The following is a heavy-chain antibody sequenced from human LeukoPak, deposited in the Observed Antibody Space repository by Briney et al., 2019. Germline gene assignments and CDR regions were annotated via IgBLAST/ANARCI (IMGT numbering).Heavy chain of an antibody. J-gene: IGHJ3*02. V-gene: IGHV4-59*08. CDR2: FHYSGST. Sequence: SETLSLTCTVSGGSISPQYWTWIRQPPGKGLEWIGYFHYSGSTNYNPSLKSRVTISVDTSKNQFSLNLSSVTAADTAVYYCARLMPRPQDAFDIWGQGTVVTVSS. D-gene: IGHD2-2*01. CDR3: ARLMPRPQDAFDI. CDR1: GGSISPQY.